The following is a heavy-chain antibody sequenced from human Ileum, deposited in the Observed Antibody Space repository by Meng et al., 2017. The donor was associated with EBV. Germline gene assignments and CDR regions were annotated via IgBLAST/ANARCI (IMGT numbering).Heavy chain of an antibody. D-gene: IGHD6-19*01. CDR2: IYYSGRT. Sequence: QLQLQEPGPGLVKPSETLSLTCTVSGGPINSSSYYWGWIRQPPGKGLEWIGSIYYSGRTYYNPSLKSRVTISVDTSKNQFSLKLSSVTAADTAVYYCARVGQWLPIDYWGQGTLVTVSS. CDR1: GGPINSSSYY. J-gene: IGHJ4*02. CDR3: ARVGQWLPIDY. V-gene: IGHV4-39*01.